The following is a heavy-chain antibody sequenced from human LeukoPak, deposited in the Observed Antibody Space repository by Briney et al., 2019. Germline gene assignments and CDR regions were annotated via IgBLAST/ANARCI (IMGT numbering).Heavy chain of an antibody. D-gene: IGHD3-10*01. CDR1: GGSFSGYY. V-gene: IGHV4-34*01. CDR2: INHSGST. Sequence: PSETLSLTCAVYGGSFSGYYWSWIRQPPGKGLEWIGEINHSGSTNYNPSLKSRVTISVDTSKNQFSLKLSSVTAADTAVYYCARDSYYYGSGSPSDVWGQGTTVTVSS. J-gene: IGHJ6*02. CDR3: ARDSYYYGSGSPSDV.